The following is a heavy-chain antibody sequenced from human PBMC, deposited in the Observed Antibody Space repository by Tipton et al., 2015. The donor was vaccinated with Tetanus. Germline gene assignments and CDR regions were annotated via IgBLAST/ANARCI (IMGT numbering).Heavy chain of an antibody. CDR1: GASISSGAYY. Sequence: TLSLTCNVSGASISSGAYYWTWIRQHPGKGLEWIGNILYSGSTFYNPSLKSRVIISVDTSKNHLSLKLPSVTAADTAVYFCARGSRSGWYILDYWGLGTLVTVSS. D-gene: IGHD6-19*01. V-gene: IGHV4-31*03. J-gene: IGHJ4*02. CDR3: ARGSRSGWYILDY. CDR2: ILYSGST.